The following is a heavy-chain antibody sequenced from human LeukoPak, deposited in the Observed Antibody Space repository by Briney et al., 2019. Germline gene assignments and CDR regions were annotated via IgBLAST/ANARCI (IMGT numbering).Heavy chain of an antibody. CDR2: IYYSGST. CDR3: ARSPVYYDILTGYSNWFDP. D-gene: IGHD3-9*01. Sequence: SETLSLTCTVSGGSISSYYWRWLRQPPGKGLEWIGYIYYSGSTNYNPSLKSRVTISVYTSKNQFSLKLSSVTAADTAVYYCARSPVYYDILTGYSNWFDPWGQGTLVTVSS. V-gene: IGHV4-59*01. J-gene: IGHJ5*02. CDR1: GGSISSYY.